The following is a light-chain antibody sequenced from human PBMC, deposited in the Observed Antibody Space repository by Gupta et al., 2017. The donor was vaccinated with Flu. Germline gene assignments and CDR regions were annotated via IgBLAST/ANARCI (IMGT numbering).Light chain of an antibody. J-gene: IGLJ3*02. CDR2: DND. Sequence: QSVLTQPPSVSAAPGQKVTISCSGSSSNIGANYVSWYQQLPGTAPKLLIYDNDKRSSGIPDRFSCSKSGTSATLDITGLQTGDEADYYCGTWDNSLGFSRVFGGGTKLIVL. CDR3: GTWDNSLGFSRV. CDR1: SSNIGANY. V-gene: IGLV1-51*01.